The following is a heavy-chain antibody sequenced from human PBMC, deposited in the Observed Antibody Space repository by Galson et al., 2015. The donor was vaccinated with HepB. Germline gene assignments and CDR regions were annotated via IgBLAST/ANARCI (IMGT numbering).Heavy chain of an antibody. Sequence: SLRLSCAASGFTFSSYAMSWVRQAPGKGLEWVSAISGSGGSTYYADSVKGRFTISRDNSKNTLYLQMNSLRAEDTAVYYCAKDVVTSGPETGYYYYMDVWGKGTPFTVAS. CDR2: ISGSGGST. V-gene: IGHV3-23*01. CDR3: AKDVVTSGPETGYYYYMDV. CDR1: GFTFSSYA. J-gene: IGHJ6*03. D-gene: IGHD4-23*01.